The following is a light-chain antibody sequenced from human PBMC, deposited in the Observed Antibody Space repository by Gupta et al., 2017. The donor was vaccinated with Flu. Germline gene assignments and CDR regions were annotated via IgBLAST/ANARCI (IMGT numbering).Light chain of an antibody. CDR2: EVS. V-gene: IGLV2-23*02. CDR3: SSYTDGGTLV. Sequence: SALTHPAFVSASPRPSITISCTGTSSDVGSYNHVSWYQQHPDKAPKLMIYEVSSRPSGVSNRFSASKSGNTASLTISGLQAEDEADYYCSSYTDGGTLVFGGGTRLTVL. J-gene: IGLJ2*01. CDR1: SSDVGSYNH.